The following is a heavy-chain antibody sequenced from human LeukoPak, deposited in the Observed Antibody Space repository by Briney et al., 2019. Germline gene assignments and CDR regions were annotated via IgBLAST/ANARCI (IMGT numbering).Heavy chain of an antibody. J-gene: IGHJ5*02. D-gene: IGHD1-7*01. CDR1: GFTFNTYE. Sequence: GGSLRLSCAASGFTFNTYEMNWVRQAPGKGLEWVSYITSGGRTICYADYVKGRFTISRDNAKNSLYLQMNSLRAEDTAVYYCARGGWNYVFNSWGQGTLVTVSS. CDR2: ITSGGRTI. CDR3: ARGGWNYVFNS. V-gene: IGHV3-48*03.